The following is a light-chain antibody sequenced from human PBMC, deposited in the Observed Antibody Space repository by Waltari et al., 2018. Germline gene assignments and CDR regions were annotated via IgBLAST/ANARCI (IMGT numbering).Light chain of an antibody. V-gene: IGLV1-51*02. CDR3: GTWDSSLSGAV. Sequence: QSVLTQPPSVSAAPGQRVPISCSGGSSNIGNNYVSWYRQFPGTAPKLLVYEATARPSGIPGRFSGSKSGTSATLDITGLQAGDEADYYCGTWDSSLSGAVFGGGTHLTVL. J-gene: IGLJ7*01. CDR1: SSNIGNNY. CDR2: EAT.